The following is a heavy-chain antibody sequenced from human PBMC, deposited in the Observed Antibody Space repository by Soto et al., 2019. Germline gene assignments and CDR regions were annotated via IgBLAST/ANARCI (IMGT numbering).Heavy chain of an antibody. V-gene: IGHV4-31*03. D-gene: IGHD1-1*01. CDR1: GGSVSSGGYY. Sequence: PSETLSLTCTVSGGSVSSGGYYWSWIRQHPGRGLEWIGYIYYSGSTYYNPSLKSRVTISVDPSKNQFSLELSSVTAADTAVYSWAREVPNPCYFDDSGRGTAVTVPS. CDR3: AREVPNPCYFDD. CDR2: IYYSGST. J-gene: IGHJ4*02.